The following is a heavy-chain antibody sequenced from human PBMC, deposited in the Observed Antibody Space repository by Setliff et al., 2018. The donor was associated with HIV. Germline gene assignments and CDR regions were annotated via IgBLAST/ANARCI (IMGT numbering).Heavy chain of an antibody. CDR1: GGSFSGYY. J-gene: IGHJ6*02. CDR3: ARGPFPAAGFSGLRGGRTYYYYGMGV. Sequence: PSETLSLTCAVYGGSFSGYYWTWIRQPPGKGLEWIGEINHSGSTNYNPSLKSRVTISVDTSKNQFSLRLSSVTAADTAVYYRARGPFPAAGFSGLRGGRTYYYYGMGVWGQGTTVTVSS. CDR2: INHSGST. V-gene: IGHV4-34*01. D-gene: IGHD6-13*01.